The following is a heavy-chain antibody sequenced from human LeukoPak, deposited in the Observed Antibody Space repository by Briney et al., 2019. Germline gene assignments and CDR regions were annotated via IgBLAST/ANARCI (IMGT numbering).Heavy chain of an antibody. CDR2: IYYNGGT. D-gene: IGHD2-2*01. V-gene: IGHV4-59*08. Sequence: SETLSLTCSVSDGSMSRKYWSWIRQPPGKGLEWIGYIYYNGGTSYNPSLTSRVTISVDTSKNQFSLRLTSVTAADTAVYYCARHGPEDEDCTKTSCSFDYWGRGTLVTVSS. J-gene: IGHJ4*02. CDR1: DGSMSRKY. CDR3: ARHGPEDEDCTKTSCSFDY.